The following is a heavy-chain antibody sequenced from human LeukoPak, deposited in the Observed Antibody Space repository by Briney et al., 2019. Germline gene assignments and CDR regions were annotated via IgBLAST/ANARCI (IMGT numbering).Heavy chain of an antibody. D-gene: IGHD3-3*01. CDR3: ARDLPVLRFLEWLSPPYYYYGMDV. J-gene: IGHJ6*02. CDR2: INPNSGGT. V-gene: IGHV1-2*02. Sequence: GASVKVSCKASGYTLTDYYIHWVRQAPGQGLEWMGWINPNSGGTNYAQKFQGRVTMTRDTSISTAYMELSRLRSDDTAVYYCARDLPVLRFLEWLSPPYYYYGMDVWGQGTTVTVSS. CDR1: GYTLTDYY.